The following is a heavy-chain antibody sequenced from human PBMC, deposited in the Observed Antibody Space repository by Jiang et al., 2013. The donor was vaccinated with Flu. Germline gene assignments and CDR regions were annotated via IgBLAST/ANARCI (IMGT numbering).Heavy chain of an antibody. CDR3: ARVEVSLFDSMGIGD. J-gene: IGHJ4*02. CDR1: GYKFTSYS. V-gene: IGHV7-4-1*02. Sequence: QSGSELKKPEASVTVSCKASGYKFTSYSMTWVRQAPGQGLEYMGWVSTHTGKPTYAQGFTGRFVFSLDTSANTAYLRINNLRAEDTAVYYCARVEVSLFDSMGIGDWGQGTLVTVSS. D-gene: IGHD3-9*01. CDR2: VSTHTGKP.